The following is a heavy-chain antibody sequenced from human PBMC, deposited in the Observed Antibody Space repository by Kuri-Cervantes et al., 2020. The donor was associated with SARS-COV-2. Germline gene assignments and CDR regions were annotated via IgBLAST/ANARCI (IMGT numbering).Heavy chain of an antibody. D-gene: IGHD3-10*01. CDR2: VYYSGST. CDR3: ARFGDRIYYYYGMDV. V-gene: IGHV4-30-4*01. CDR1: GGSISSGDYY. Sequence: SETLSLTCTVSGGSISSGDYYWSWIRQPPGKGLEWIGYVYYSGSTYYNPSLKSRLTISLDTSKNQFSLKLSSLTAADTAVYYCARFGDRIYYYYGMDVWGQGTTVTVSS. J-gene: IGHJ6*02.